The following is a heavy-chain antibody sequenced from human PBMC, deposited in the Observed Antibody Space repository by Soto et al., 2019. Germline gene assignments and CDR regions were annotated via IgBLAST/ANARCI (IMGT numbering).Heavy chain of an antibody. Sequence: PSQTLSLTCVISGDSVSSNSAAWNWIRQSPSRGLEWLGRTYYRSKWYNDYAVSVKSRITINPDTSKNQFSLQLNSVTPEDTAVYYCARVLDYGDYDRYPTYYFDYWGQGPLVTVSS. V-gene: IGHV6-1*01. CDR3: ARVLDYGDYDRYPTYYFDY. CDR1: GDSVSSNSAA. J-gene: IGHJ4*02. CDR2: TYYRSKWYN. D-gene: IGHD4-17*01.